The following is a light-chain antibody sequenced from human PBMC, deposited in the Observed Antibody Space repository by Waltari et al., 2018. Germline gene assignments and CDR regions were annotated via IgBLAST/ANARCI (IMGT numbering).Light chain of an antibody. Sequence: QSVLTPPPSVSAAPGQTVTISCSRSTYNIGNKYVSLHRQLPGTAPKHLFYDNVKRPSGIPDRFSGSKSGTSATLGVTGLQTGGEADYYCGSWDSSLSAHYVFGTGTKVTVL. CDR3: GSWDSSLSAHYV. V-gene: IGLV1-51*01. CDR1: TYNIGNKY. CDR2: DNV. J-gene: IGLJ1*01.